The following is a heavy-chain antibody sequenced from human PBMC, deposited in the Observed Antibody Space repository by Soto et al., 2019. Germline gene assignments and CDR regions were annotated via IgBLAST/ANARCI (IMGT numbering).Heavy chain of an antibody. CDR3: AGVIAAAGYFDY. J-gene: IGHJ4*02. CDR1: GFTFSSYA. Sequence: PGGSLRLSCAASGFTFSSYAMRWVRQAPGKGLEWVSAISGSGGSTYYADSVKGRFTISRDNSKNTLYLQMNSLRAEDTAVYYCAGVIAAAGYFDYWGQGTLVTVSS. CDR2: ISGSGGST. V-gene: IGHV3-23*01. D-gene: IGHD6-13*01.